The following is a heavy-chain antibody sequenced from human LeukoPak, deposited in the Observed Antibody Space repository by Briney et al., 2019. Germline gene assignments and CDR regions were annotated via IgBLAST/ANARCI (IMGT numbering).Heavy chain of an antibody. J-gene: IGHJ3*02. V-gene: IGHV1-46*01. D-gene: IGHD3-22*01. CDR2: INPSGGST. CDR3: ARVKSYYYDTSDKDAFDI. Sequence: ASVKVSCKASGYTFTSYYMHWVRQAPGQGLEWMGIINPSGGSTSYAQKFQGRVTMTRDTSTSTVYMELSSLRSEDAAVYYCARVKSYYYDTSDKDAFDIWGQGTMVTVSS. CDR1: GYTFTSYY.